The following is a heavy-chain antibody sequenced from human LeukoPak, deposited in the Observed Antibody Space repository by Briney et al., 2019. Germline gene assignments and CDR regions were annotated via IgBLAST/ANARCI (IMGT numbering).Heavy chain of an antibody. J-gene: IGHJ2*01. CDR1: GGSFSGYY. CDR2: IYYSGST. Sequence: SETLSLTCAVYGGSFSGYYWSWIRQPPGKGLEWIGYIYYSGSTNYNPSLKSRVTISVDTSKNQFSLKLSSVTAADTAVYYCARVDAWFGELFSWYFDLWGRGTLVTVSS. D-gene: IGHD3-10*01. V-gene: IGHV4-59*01. CDR3: ARVDAWFGELFSWYFDL.